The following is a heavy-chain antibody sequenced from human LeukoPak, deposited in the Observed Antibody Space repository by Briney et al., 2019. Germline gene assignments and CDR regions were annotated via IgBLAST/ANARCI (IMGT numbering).Heavy chain of an antibody. CDR2: INHSGRT. V-gene: IGHV4-34*01. Sequence: SETLSLTCAVYGGSFSGYYWSWIRQPPGKGLEWIGEINHSGRTNYNPSLKSRVTISVDTSKNQFSLKLSSVTGADTAVYYCARGPAALHKTYYYGSGSFCFDYWGQGALVTVSS. D-gene: IGHD3-10*01. CDR1: GGSFSGYY. J-gene: IGHJ4*02. CDR3: ARGPAALHKTYYYGSGSFCFDY.